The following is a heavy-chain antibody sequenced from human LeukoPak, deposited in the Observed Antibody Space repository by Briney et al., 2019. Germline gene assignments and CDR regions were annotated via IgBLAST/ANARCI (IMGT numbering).Heavy chain of an antibody. V-gene: IGHV3-7*03. J-gene: IGHJ4*02. D-gene: IGHD6-19*01. CDR3: ERALGSGSSY. Sequence: GGSLRLSCVASGFTFSSYWMSWVRQAPGKGLEWVANIKQDESEKYYVDSVKGRFTISRDNAKNSVYLQMNSLRADDTAVYYCERALGSGSSYWGQGTLVAVSS. CDR1: GFTFSSYW. CDR2: IKQDESEK.